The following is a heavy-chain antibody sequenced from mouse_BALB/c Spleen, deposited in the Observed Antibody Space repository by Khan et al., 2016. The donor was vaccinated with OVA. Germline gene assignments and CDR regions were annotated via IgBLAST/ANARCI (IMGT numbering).Heavy chain of an antibody. V-gene: IGHV3-2*02. CDR3: ARGNYYGYYFDY. CDR2: ISYSGVT. Sequence: EVQLQESGPGLVKPSQSLSLTCTVTGYSITSGYAWNWIRQFPENKLEWVGYISYSGVTSYTPSLKSRISITRDTSKNQFFLQLNSVTTEDTATYYCARGNYYGYYFDYWGQGTTLTVSS. CDR1: GYSITSGYA. D-gene: IGHD1-1*01. J-gene: IGHJ2*01.